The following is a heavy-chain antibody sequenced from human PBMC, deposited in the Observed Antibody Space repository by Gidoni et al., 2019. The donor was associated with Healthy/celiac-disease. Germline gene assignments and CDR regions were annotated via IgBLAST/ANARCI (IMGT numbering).Heavy chain of an antibody. J-gene: IGHJ4*02. CDR2: IYYSGST. Sequence: QLQLQESGPGLVKPSETLSLTCTVSGGSINSSSYYWGWIRQPPWKGLEWIGSIYYSGSTYYNPSLKSRVTISVDTSKNQFSLKLSSVTAADTAVYYCARDPSSSWSRGYFDYWGQGTLVTVSS. CDR3: ARDPSSSWSRGYFDY. V-gene: IGHV4-39*07. D-gene: IGHD6-13*01. CDR1: GGSINSSSYY.